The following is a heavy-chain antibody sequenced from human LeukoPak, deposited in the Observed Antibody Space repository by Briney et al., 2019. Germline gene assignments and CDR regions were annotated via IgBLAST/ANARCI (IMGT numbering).Heavy chain of an antibody. Sequence: GASVKVSCKASGYTFTDYYMHWVQQAPGKGLEWMGLVDPEDGETIYAEKFQGRVTITADTSTDTAYMELSSLRSEDTAVYYCATPDGSYGSLDAFDIWGQGTMVTVSS. CDR1: GYTFTDYY. J-gene: IGHJ3*02. D-gene: IGHD5-18*01. CDR3: ATPDGSYGSLDAFDI. V-gene: IGHV1-69-2*01. CDR2: VDPEDGET.